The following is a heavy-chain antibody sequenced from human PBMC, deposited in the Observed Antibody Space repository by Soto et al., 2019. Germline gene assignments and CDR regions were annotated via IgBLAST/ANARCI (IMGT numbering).Heavy chain of an antibody. Sequence: EVQLVESGGGLVKPGGSLRLSCAASGFIFSNAWMNWVRQAPGKGLEWVGRIKTKGDGETTDYGAPVKGRFTISRDDSQNTLFLQMNSLKTEDTAVYHCTAGHILTGYYNPPRVDSWGLGTLVTVSS. CDR2: IKTKGDGETT. J-gene: IGHJ4*02. D-gene: IGHD3-9*01. CDR3: TAGHILTGYYNPPRVDS. V-gene: IGHV3-15*07. CDR1: GFIFSNAW.